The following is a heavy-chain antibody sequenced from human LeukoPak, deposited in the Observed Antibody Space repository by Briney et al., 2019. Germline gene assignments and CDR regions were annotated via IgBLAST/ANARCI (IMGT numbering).Heavy chain of an antibody. J-gene: IGHJ4*02. CDR3: AREAPYYCSSTSCYVY. D-gene: IGHD2-2*01. V-gene: IGHV3-21*01. CDR1: GFTFSSYS. Sequence: GGSLRLSCAASGFTFSSYSMNWVRQAPGKGLEWVSSISSSSSYIYYADSVKGRFTISRDNAKNSLYLQMNSLRAEDTAVYYCAREAPYYCSSTSCYVYWGRGTLVTVSS. CDR2: ISSSSSYI.